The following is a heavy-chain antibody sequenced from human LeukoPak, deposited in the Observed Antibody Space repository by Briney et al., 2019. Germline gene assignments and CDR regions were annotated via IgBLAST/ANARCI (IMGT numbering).Heavy chain of an antibody. J-gene: IGHJ4*02. CDR1: GGSISSSSYY. CDR3: ARHKDYDYVWGSYRFAKRSSQEFDY. V-gene: IGHV4-39*01. Sequence: PSDTLSLTCTVSGGSISSSSYYWGWIRQPPGKGLEWIGSIYYSGSTYYNPSPKSRVTISVDTSKKQFSLKLSSVTAADTAVSYCARHKDYDYVWGSYRFAKRSSQEFDYWGQGTLVTVSS. CDR2: IYYSGST. D-gene: IGHD3-16*02.